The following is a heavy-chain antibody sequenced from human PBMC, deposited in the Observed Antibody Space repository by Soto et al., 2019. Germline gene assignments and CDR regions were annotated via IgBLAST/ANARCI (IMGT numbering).Heavy chain of an antibody. CDR2: INPNSGGT. V-gene: IGHV1-2*02. CDR1: GYTFTGYY. Sequence: AAVKVSCKASGYTFTGYYMHWVRQAPGQGLEWMGWINPNSGGTNYAQKFQGRVTMTRDTSISTAYMELSRLRSDDTAVYYCARDDSLERSFDYWGQGTLVTVSS. J-gene: IGHJ4*02. D-gene: IGHD1-1*01. CDR3: ARDDSLERSFDY.